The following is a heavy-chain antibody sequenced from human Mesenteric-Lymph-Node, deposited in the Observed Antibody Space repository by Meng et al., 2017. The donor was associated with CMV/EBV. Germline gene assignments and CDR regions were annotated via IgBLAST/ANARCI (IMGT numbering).Heavy chain of an antibody. V-gene: IGHV6-1*01. CDR1: GDRVSTTNAA. CDR2: TYYRSKGYY. D-gene: IGHD6-19*01. CDR3: ARASSGWYGH. J-gene: IGHJ4*02. Sequence: SGDRVSTTNAARDGIGQSRSRGLEWLGRTYYRSKGYYDYTVSVKSRITVNPDTSKDQFSLQLNSVTPEDTAVYYSARASSGWYGHWGQGTLVTVSS.